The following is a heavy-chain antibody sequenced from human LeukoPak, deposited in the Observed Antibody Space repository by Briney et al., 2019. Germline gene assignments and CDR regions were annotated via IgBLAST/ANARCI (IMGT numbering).Heavy chain of an antibody. CDR2: IYSGGST. V-gene: IGHV3-66*01. CDR1: GFTVSSNY. CDR3: AKDRRTWDSSDY. Sequence: GGSLRLSCAASGFTVSSNYMSWVRQAPGKGLEWVSVIYSGGSTYYADSVKGRFTISRDNSKNTLYLQMNSLRAEDTAVYYCAKDRRTWDSSDYWGQGTLVTVSS. J-gene: IGHJ4*02. D-gene: IGHD6-13*01.